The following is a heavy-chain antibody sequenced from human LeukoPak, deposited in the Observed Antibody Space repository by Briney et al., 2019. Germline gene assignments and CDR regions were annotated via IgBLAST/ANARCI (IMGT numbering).Heavy chain of an antibody. CDR1: GFTFSSYW. D-gene: IGHD6-13*01. CDR3: ARVATGIAAPIDY. CDR2: ISSGSSYI. J-gene: IGHJ4*02. Sequence: NPGGTLRLSCTASGFTFSSYWMHWVRQAPGKGLEWVSSISSGSSYIYYADSVKGRFTISRDNAKNSLYLQMHSLRAEDTALYYCARVATGIAAPIDYWGQGTLVTVSS. V-gene: IGHV3-21*01.